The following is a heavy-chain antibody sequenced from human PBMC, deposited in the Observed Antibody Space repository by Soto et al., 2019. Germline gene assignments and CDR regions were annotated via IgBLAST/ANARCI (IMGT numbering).Heavy chain of an antibody. CDR2: ISASGGST. V-gene: IGHV3-23*01. Sequence: EVQLLESGGGLVQPGGSLRLSCAASGFTFSSYAMSWVRQAPGKGLEWVSAISASGGSTYYADSVKGRFTISRDNSKNTRYLQTTSPRAEAAAVYYCAIYSSGWYYPCDYWGQGTLVTVSS. CDR1: GFTFSSYA. J-gene: IGHJ4*02. CDR3: AIYSSGWYYPCDY. D-gene: IGHD6-19*01.